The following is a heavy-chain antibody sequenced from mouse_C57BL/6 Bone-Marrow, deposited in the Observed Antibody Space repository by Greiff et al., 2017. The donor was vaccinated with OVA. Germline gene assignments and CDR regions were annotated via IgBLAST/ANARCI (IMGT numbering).Heavy chain of an antibody. J-gene: IGHJ2*01. CDR2: IWSGGST. CDR3: ARGYYDYDGGDFDY. D-gene: IGHD2-4*01. Sequence: VQLVESGPGLVQPSQSLSITCTVSGFSLTSYGVHWVRQSPGKGLEWLGVIWSGGSTDYNAAFISRLSISKDNSKSQVFFKMNSLQADDTAIYYCARGYYDYDGGDFDYWGQGTTLTVSS. CDR1: GFSLTSYG. V-gene: IGHV2-2*01.